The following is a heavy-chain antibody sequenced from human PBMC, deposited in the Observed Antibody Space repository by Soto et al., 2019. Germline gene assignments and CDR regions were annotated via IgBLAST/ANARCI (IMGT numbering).Heavy chain of an antibody. CDR2: IYWDDDK. J-gene: IGHJ4*02. Sequence: QITLKESGPTLVKPTQTLTLTCTFSGFSLSSTRMAVGWIRQPPGKALEWLALIYWDDDKRYSPFLKSRLTITQETSKNHVVLTMSNMDPVDTARYYCAHIVVAGLGYYFDYWGQGTLVTVSS. CDR3: AHIVVAGLGYYFDY. V-gene: IGHV2-5*02. D-gene: IGHD6-19*01. CDR1: GFSLSSTRMA.